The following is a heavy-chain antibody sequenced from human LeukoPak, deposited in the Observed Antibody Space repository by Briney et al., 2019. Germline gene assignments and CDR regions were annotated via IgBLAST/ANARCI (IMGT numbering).Heavy chain of an antibody. CDR2: IRYDGSNK. Sequence: GGSLRLSCAASGFTFSSYGMHWVRQAPGKGLEWVAFIRYDGSNKYYADSVKGRFTISRDNSKNTLYLQMNSLRAEDTAVYYCAKGSEFDCSSTSCYNYFDYWGQGTLVTVSS. D-gene: IGHD2-2*02. J-gene: IGHJ4*02. CDR1: GFTFSSYG. V-gene: IGHV3-30*02. CDR3: AKGSEFDCSSTSCYNYFDY.